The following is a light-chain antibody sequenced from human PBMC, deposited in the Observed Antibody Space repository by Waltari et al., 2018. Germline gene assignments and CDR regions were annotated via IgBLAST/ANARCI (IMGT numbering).Light chain of an antibody. Sequence: SYELTQPPSVSVSPGQTARIPCSGDALPQQYAYWYQQRSGQAPVLVIYEDDKRPSGIPERFSGSSSGTMATLTISGAQVEDEGDYYCHSTDSSDNHYYVFGTGTKVTVL. CDR1: ALPQQY. CDR2: EDD. V-gene: IGLV3-10*01. CDR3: HSTDSSDNHYYV. J-gene: IGLJ1*01.